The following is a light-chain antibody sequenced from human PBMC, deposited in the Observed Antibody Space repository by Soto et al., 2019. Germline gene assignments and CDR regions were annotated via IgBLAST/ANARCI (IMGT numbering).Light chain of an antibody. J-gene: IGKJ5*01. V-gene: IGKV3-15*01. Sequence: EIVLTQSPGTLSLSPGERATLSCRASQSVSSSYLAWYQQKPGQAPRLLISDSSTRATGIPARFSGSGSGTEFTLTISSLQSEDFAVYYCQQYHNWPITFGQGTRLEI. CDR3: QQYHNWPIT. CDR1: QSVSSSY. CDR2: DSS.